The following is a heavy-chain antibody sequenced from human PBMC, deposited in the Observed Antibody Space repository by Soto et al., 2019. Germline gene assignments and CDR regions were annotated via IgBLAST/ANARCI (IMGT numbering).Heavy chain of an antibody. CDR3: AKDGYYDSSGYYYITYAFDI. CDR2: ISGSGGST. J-gene: IGHJ3*02. Sequence: GGSLRLSCAASGFTFSSYAMSWVRQAPGKGLEWVSAISGSGGSTYYADSVKGRFTISRDNSKNPLYLQMNSLRAEDTAVYYCAKDGYYDSSGYYYITYAFDIWGQGTMVTVSS. CDR1: GFTFSSYA. D-gene: IGHD3-22*01. V-gene: IGHV3-23*01.